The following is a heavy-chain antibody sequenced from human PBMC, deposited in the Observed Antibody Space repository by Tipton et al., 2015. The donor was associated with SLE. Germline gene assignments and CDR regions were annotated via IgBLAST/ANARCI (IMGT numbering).Heavy chain of an antibody. V-gene: IGHV3-53*04. Sequence: GSLRLSCAASGFTVSSNYMSWVRRAPGKGLEWVSVIYSGGSTYYADSVKGRFTISRHNSKNTLYLQMNSLRAEDTAVCYCAREGSAAGRYFDLWGRGTLVTVSS. CDR3: AREGSAAGRYFDL. J-gene: IGHJ2*01. D-gene: IGHD6-13*01. CDR1: GFTVSSNY. CDR2: IYSGGST.